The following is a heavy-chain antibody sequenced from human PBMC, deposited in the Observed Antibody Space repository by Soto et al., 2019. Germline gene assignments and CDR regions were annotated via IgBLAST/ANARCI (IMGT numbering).Heavy chain of an antibody. CDR3: AKDLSECDGFGDDWASFDY. D-gene: IGHD4-17*01. Sequence: SRRLSWVPSGLSSSTIAMSWVRPAPGNGPEWVSRITGSGREGYYADSVRGRFTISRDNSRNTLLLQMNSLRDDDTAVYFCAKDLSECDGFGDDWASFDYWGRGTQVTVSS. J-gene: IGHJ4*02. V-gene: IGHV3-23*01. CDR1: GLSSSTIA. CDR2: ITGSGREG.